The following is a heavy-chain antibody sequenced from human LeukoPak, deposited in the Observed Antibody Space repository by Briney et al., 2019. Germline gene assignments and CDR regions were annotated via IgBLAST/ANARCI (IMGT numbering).Heavy chain of an antibody. Sequence: ASVKVSCKASGYTFTSYGISWVRQAPGQGLEWMGWISAYNGNTNYAQKLQGRVTMTTDTSTGTAYMELRSLRSDDTAIYYCARGGPYYYYYYMDVWGKGTTVTISS. J-gene: IGHJ6*03. CDR2: ISAYNGNT. CDR3: ARGGPYYYYYYMDV. V-gene: IGHV1-18*01. CDR1: GYTFTSYG.